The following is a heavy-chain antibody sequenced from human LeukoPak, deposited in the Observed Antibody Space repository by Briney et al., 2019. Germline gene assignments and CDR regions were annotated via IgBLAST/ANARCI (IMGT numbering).Heavy chain of an antibody. CDR2: ISYDGSYK. Sequence: PGRSLRLSCAASGFTFSSYAMHWVRQAPGKGLEWVAIISYDGSYKYYADSVKGRFTISRDNSKNTLYLQMNSLRAEDTAVYYCARSRVPAAPFDYWGQGTLVTVSS. J-gene: IGHJ4*02. CDR1: GFTFSSYA. V-gene: IGHV3-30*04. CDR3: ARSRVPAAPFDY. D-gene: IGHD2-2*01.